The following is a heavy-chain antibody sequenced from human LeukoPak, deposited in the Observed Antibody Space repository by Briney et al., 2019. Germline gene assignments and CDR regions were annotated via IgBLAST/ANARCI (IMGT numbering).Heavy chain of an antibody. CDR3: ARDHYYGSGSYENYYYYGMDV. V-gene: IGHV3-23*01. CDR2: ISGSGDST. CDR1: GFTFSNYA. J-gene: IGHJ6*02. Sequence: GGSLRLSCAASGFTFSNYAMPWVRQAPGKGLEWVSTISGSGDSTYYSDSVKGRFTISRDNAKNSLYLQMNSLRAEDTAVYYCARDHYYGSGSYENYYYYGMDVWGQGTTVTVSS. D-gene: IGHD3-10*01.